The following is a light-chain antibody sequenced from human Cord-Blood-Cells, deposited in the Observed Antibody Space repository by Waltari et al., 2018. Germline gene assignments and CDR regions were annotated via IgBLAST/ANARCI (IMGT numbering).Light chain of an antibody. CDR3: CSYAGSYTYVV. CDR2: DVS. CDR1: SSDVGGYNY. Sequence: QSALTQPRSVSGSPGQSVTISCTGTSSDVGGYNYVSWYQQHPGKAPKLMIYDVSKRPSGVPDRFSGSKSGNPASLTNSGLQAEDEADYFCCSYAGSYTYVVFGGGTKLTVL. V-gene: IGLV2-11*01. J-gene: IGLJ2*01.